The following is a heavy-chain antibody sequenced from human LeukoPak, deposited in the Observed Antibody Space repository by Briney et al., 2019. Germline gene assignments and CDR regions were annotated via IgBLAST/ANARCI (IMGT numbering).Heavy chain of an antibody. D-gene: IGHD2-2*01. J-gene: IGHJ4*02. CDR1: GFTFRSYS. Sequence: GGSLRLSCAASGFTFRSYSMNWVRQAPGKGLEWVSSISTGSSYIYYADSVKGRFTISRDNAKNSLYLQMNGLRAEDTAVYYCARVSGVVPAATLDFWGQGALVTVSS. V-gene: IGHV3-21*01. CDR3: ARVSGVVPAATLDF. CDR2: ISTGSSYI.